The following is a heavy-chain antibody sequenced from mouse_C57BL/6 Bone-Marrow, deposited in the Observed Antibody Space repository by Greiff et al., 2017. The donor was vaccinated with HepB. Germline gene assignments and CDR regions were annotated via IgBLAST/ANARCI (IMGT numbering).Heavy chain of an antibody. CDR2: IDPSDSET. CDR1: GYTFTSYW. CDR3: AMGGFFYYFDY. Sequence: QVQLQQPGAELVRPGSSVKLSCKASGYTFTSYWMHWVKQRPIQGLEWIGNIDPSDSETHYNQKFKDKATLTVDKSSSTAYMQLSSLTSEDSAVYYCAMGGFFYYFDYWGQGTTLTVSS. V-gene: IGHV1-52*01. J-gene: IGHJ2*01.